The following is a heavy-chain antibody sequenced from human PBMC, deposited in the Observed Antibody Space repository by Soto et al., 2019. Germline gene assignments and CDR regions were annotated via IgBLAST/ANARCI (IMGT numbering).Heavy chain of an antibody. CDR2: ISSSGTFK. CDR1: GFTFRDFT. J-gene: IGHJ5*02. CDR3: ARDDLYDSIGYDS. V-gene: IGHV3-21*01. Sequence: EVHLVESGGGLVKPGGSLRLSCAASGFTFRDFTMNWVRQAPGKGLEWVSSISSSGTFKYYADSLGGRFTISRDNAKNSLYLQLNSLRGEDTAIYYCARDDLYDSIGYDSWGQGTLVTV. D-gene: IGHD3-22*01.